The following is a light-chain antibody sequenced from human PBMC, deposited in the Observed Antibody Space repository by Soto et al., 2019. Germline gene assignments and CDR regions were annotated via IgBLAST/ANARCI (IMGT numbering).Light chain of an antibody. V-gene: IGKV3-11*01. J-gene: IGKJ1*01. Sequence: EIVLTQSPATLSLSPGERATLSCRASQSVSSYLAWYQPKPGQAPRLLIYLASNRAAGVPSRFSGSGSGTEFTLTIRSVHSDDFATYYCQQYDYSRTFGQGTKVDIK. CDR2: LAS. CDR1: QSVSSY. CDR3: QQYDYSRT.